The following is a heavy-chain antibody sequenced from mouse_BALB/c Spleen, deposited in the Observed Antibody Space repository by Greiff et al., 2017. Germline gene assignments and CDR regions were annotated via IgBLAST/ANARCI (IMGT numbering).Heavy chain of an antibody. J-gene: IGHJ3*01. Sequence: VQLQQSGAELAKPGASVKMSCKASGYTFTSYWMHWVKQRPGQGLEWIGYINPSTGYTEYNQKFKDKATLTADKSSSTAYMQLSSLTSEDSAVYYCARNYRFAYWGQGTLVTVSA. CDR1: GYTFTSYW. D-gene: IGHD2-12*01. CDR3: ARNYRFAY. CDR2: INPSTGYT. V-gene: IGHV1-7*01.